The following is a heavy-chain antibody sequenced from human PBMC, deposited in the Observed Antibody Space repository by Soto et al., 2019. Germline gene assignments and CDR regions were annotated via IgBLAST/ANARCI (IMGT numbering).Heavy chain of an antibody. CDR3: ARTPGPEVAASLEYYYFSGMDV. J-gene: IGHJ6*02. CDR1: GYSFTSYW. Sequence: GESLKISCEASGYSFTSYWIGWVRQMPWKGLEWMGIIHPGDSDTKYSPSFQGQVTISVDKSITTAYLQWSSLKASDTAMYYCARTPGPEVAASLEYYYFSGMDVWGQGTTVTVSS. V-gene: IGHV5-51*01. CDR2: IHPGDSDT. D-gene: IGHD2-15*01.